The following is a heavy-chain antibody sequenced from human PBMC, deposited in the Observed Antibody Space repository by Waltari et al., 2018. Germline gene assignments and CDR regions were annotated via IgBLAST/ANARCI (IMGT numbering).Heavy chain of an antibody. CDR2: IYSDESI. D-gene: IGHD6-6*01. CDR1: GFSVTATY. V-gene: IGHV3-66*02. CDR3: AKVEYSSSSAFNY. Sequence: EVQLVESGGGLVQPGGSLRLSCAVSGFSVTATYMIWVRKAPGRARDWVSVIYSDESIYYDDSVRGRFTISRDSSKNTLYLQLNSLRTEDTAVYYCAKVEYSSSSAFNYWGQGILVTVSS. J-gene: IGHJ4*02.